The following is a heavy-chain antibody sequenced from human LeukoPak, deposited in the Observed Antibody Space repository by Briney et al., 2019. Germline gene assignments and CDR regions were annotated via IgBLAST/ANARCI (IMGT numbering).Heavy chain of an antibody. J-gene: IGHJ4*02. Sequence: SGTLSLTCTVSGGSISSNSYYWGWIRQPPGKGLEWIGNIYYSGSTYYNPSFKSRVTISVDTSKNQFSLKLGSVTAADTAVYYCARHVDNDILTGYYIDYWGQGTLVTVSS. D-gene: IGHD3-9*01. CDR1: GGSISSNSYY. CDR2: IYYSGST. CDR3: ARHVDNDILTGYYIDY. V-gene: IGHV4-39*01.